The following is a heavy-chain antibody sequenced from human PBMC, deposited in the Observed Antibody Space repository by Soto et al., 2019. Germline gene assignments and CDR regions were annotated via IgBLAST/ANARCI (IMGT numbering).Heavy chain of an antibody. J-gene: IGHJ4*02. Sequence: ASVKVSCKASGYTFTSYYMHWVRQAPGQGLEWMGIINPSGGSTSYAQKFQGRVTMTRDTSTSTVYMELSSLRSEDTAVYYCARDDYGEYDGSDFDYWGQGTLVTVSS. CDR3: ARDDYGEYDGSDFDY. D-gene: IGHD4-17*01. CDR1: GYTFTSYY. CDR2: INPSGGST. V-gene: IGHV1-46*01.